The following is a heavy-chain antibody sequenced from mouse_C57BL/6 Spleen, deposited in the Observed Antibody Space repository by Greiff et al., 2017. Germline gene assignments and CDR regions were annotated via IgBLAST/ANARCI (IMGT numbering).Heavy chain of an antibody. Sequence: VQLQHSGAELVRPGASVTLSCKASGYTFTDYEMHWVKQTPVHGLEWIGAIDPESGGTAYNQKFKGKAILTADKSSSTAYMELRSLTSEDSAVYYCTKQDYSNAWGQGTLVTVSA. J-gene: IGHJ3*01. CDR2: IDPESGGT. D-gene: IGHD2-5*01. CDR3: TKQDYSNA. CDR1: GYTFTDYE. V-gene: IGHV1-15*01.